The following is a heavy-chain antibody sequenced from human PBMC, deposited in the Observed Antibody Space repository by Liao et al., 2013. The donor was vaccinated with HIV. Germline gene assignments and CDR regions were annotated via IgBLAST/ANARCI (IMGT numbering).Heavy chain of an antibody. V-gene: IGHV4-59*10. D-gene: IGHD2-2*01. CDR1: GGSISSYY. CDR2: IYTSGST. Sequence: QVQLQQWGAGLLKPSETLSLTCTVSGGSISSYYWSWIRQPAGKGLEWIGRIYTSGSTNYNPSLKSRVTMSVDTSKNQFSLKLSSVTAADTAVYYCAREDQLLFDYYYYYMDVWGKGTTVTVSS. J-gene: IGHJ6*03. CDR3: AREDQLLFDYYYYYMDV.